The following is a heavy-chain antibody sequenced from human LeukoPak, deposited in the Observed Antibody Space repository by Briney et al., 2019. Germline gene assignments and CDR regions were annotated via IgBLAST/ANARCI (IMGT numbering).Heavy chain of an antibody. CDR3: ARGLGWRQPAAFRIWFDY. V-gene: IGHV3-21*01. J-gene: IGHJ4*02. CDR1: GFTFSSYN. CDR2: ISSSSSYI. Sequence: GGSLRLSCAASGFTFSSYNMNWVRQAPGKGLEWVSSISSSSSYIYYADSVKGRFTISRDNAKNSLYLQMNSLRAEDTAVYYCARGLGWRQPAAFRIWFDYWGQGTLVTVSS. D-gene: IGHD5-24*01.